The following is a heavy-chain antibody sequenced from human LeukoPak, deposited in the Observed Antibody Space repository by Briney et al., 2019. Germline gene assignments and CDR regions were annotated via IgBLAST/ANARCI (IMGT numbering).Heavy chain of an antibody. Sequence: TGGSLRLSCAASGFSFSDSYMTWIRQAPGKGLEWVSYISSSGSYKDYADSVKGRFATSRDNGKNSLFLQMNSLRLEDTAVYYCVRYRNALVRESYGAWFDPWGQGTLVTVSS. D-gene: IGHD3-10*01. V-gene: IGHV3-11*03. CDR3: VRYRNALVRESYGAWFDP. CDR2: ISSSGSYK. CDR1: GFSFSDSY. J-gene: IGHJ5*02.